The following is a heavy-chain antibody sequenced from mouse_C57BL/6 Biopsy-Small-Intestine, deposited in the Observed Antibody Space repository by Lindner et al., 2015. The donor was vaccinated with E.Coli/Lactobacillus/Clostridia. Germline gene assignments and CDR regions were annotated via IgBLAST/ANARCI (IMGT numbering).Heavy chain of an antibody. CDR2: IDPENGDT. J-gene: IGHJ3*01. CDR3: TTRTYDYAWFAY. Sequence: EVQLQESGAELVRPGASVKLSCTASGFNIKDDYMHWVKQRPEQGLEWIGWIDPENGDTEYASKFQGKATMTSDTSSNTAYLQPSSLTSEDTAVYYCTTRTYDYAWFAYWGQGTLVTVSA. D-gene: IGHD2-4*01. V-gene: IGHV14-4*01. CDR1: GFNIKDDY.